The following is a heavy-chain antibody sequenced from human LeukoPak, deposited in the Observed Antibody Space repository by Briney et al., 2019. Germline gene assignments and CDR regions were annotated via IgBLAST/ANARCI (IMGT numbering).Heavy chain of an antibody. Sequence: GGSLRLSCAASGFTFSSYGMHWVRQAPGKGLEWVAFIGYDGSNKYTADSASGRFTLSRDNSKDTLYLQMNSLRAEDTAVYYCAKRGGTTVTTSNFHMDVWGKGTTVTVSS. V-gene: IGHV3-30*02. J-gene: IGHJ6*03. CDR1: GFTFSSYG. D-gene: IGHD4-17*01. CDR2: IGYDGSNK. CDR3: AKRGGTTVTTSNFHMDV.